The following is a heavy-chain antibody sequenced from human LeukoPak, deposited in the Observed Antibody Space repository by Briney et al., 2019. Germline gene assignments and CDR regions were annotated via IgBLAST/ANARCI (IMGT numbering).Heavy chain of an antibody. CDR1: GFTFRSYG. Sequence: PGRSLRLSCAASGFTFRSYGMYWVRQAPGKGLEWVAAIWYDGSNKYYADSVKGRFTISRDNSKNTLFLQMNSLRAEDTAVYHCARPYYYDSSGYSPYGMDVWGQGTTVTVSS. J-gene: IGHJ6*02. CDR3: ARPYYYDSSGYSPYGMDV. D-gene: IGHD3-22*01. CDR2: IWYDGSNK. V-gene: IGHV3-33*01.